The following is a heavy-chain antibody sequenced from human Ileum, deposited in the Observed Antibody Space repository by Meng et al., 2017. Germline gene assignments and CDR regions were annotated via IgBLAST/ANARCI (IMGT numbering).Heavy chain of an antibody. CDR1: GGSISSNYW. CDR2: INHSGST. Sequence: SETLSLTCAVSGGSISSNYWWTWVRQPPGKGLEWMGEINHSGSTSYVPSLKSRITISVDKSNNLLPLKLNSVTAADTAMYYCARRNTRNSGGGNIYWGQGTLVTVSS. D-gene: IGHD3-10*01. V-gene: IGHV4-4*02. J-gene: IGHJ4*02. CDR3: ARRNTRNSGGGNIY.